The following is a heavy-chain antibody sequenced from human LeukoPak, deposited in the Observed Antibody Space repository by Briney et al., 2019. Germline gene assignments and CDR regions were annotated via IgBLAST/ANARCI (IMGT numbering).Heavy chain of an antibody. Sequence: GGSLRLSCAASGFTFSSYAMNWVRQAPGKGLEWVSAISGSGSSTYYADSVKGRFTISRDNSKNTLYLQKNSLRAQDTAVDYCAATRYYYDSSGYSNFDEWRQGTLVTVSS. J-gene: IGHJ4*01. V-gene: IGHV3-23*01. CDR3: AATRYYYDSSGYSNFDE. CDR2: ISGSGSST. D-gene: IGHD3-22*01. CDR1: GFTFSSYA.